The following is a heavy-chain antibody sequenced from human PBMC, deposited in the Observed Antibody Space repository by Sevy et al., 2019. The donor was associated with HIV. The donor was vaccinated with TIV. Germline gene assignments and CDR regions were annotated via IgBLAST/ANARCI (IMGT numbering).Heavy chain of an antibody. CDR3: ARDARGDAVLPDY. CDR1: GFNFSTYA. CDR2: ISSDVIRK. V-gene: IGHV3-30*09. J-gene: IGHJ4*02. Sequence: GASLRLSCSVSGFNFSTYAMHWVRQAPGKGLEWVAVISSDVIRKYYGASVRGRFAISRDNSNNTLSLQMNSLRIEDTAVYYCARDARGDAVLPDYWGQGTLVTVSS. D-gene: IGHD3-16*01.